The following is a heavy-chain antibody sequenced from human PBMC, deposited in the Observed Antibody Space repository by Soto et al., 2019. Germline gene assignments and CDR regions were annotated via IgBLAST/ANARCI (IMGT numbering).Heavy chain of an antibody. CDR2: IYYSGST. J-gene: IGHJ5*02. D-gene: IGHD6-13*01. V-gene: IGHV4-59*01. Sequence: PSETLSLTCAVSGGSISIYYWSWILQPPGKGLEWIGYIYYSGSTNYNPSLKSRVTISVDTSKNQFSLKLSSVTAADTAVYYCAGDSSSSWYMERWFDPWGQGTVVTVSS. CDR3: AGDSSSSWYMERWFDP. CDR1: GGSISIYY.